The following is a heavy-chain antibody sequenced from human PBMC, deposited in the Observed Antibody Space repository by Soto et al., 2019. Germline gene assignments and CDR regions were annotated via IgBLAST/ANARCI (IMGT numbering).Heavy chain of an antibody. J-gene: IGHJ2*01. V-gene: IGHV3-33*03. CDR2: IWYDGSKQ. CDR1: GFSFSNYG. D-gene: IGHD3-9*01. CDR3: ARTYYDVLSGFGWYFDL. Sequence: QVQVVESGGGVVQPGRSLRLSCTASGFSFSNYGMHWVRQAPGKGLEWVAFIWYDGSKQYHADSVKGRLTISRANSKKTLYLQMNSLRAEDTGVYFCARTYYDVLSGFGWYFDLWGRGTLVTVSS.